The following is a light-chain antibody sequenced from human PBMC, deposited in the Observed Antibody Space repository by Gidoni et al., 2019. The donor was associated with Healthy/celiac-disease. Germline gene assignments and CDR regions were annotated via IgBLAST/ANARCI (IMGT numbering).Light chain of an antibody. V-gene: IGKV3-11*01. CDR1: ESVSSY. CDR3: QQRSNWPPGIT. J-gene: IGKJ4*01. CDR2: DAS. Sequence: EIALTQSPATLSLSPVESATLSCRASESVSSYLSWYQQKPGQAPRLLIYDASNRATGIPARCSGSGSGTDFTLTISSLEPEDVAVYYCQQRSNWPPGITFGGGTKVEIK.